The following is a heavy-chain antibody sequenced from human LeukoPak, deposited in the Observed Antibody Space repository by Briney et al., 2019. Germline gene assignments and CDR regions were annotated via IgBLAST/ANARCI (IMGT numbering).Heavy chain of an antibody. V-gene: IGHV3-30-3*01. CDR2: ISYDGSNK. J-gene: IGHJ4*02. Sequence: GGSLRLSCAASGFTLSSYAMHWVRQAPGKGLEWVAVISYDGSNKYYADSVKGRFTISRDNSKNTLYLQMNSLRAEDTAVYYCARDAGGTYIAVAGSYFDYWGQGTLVTVSS. CDR3: ARDAGGTYIAVAGSYFDY. D-gene: IGHD6-19*01. CDR1: GFTLSSYA.